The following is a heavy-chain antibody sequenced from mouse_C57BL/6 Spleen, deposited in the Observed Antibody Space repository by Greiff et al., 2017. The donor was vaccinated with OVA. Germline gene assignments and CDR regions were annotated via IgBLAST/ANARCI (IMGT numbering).Heavy chain of an antibody. V-gene: IGHV1-69*01. CDR3: ARSPGTHYCDY. CDR1: GYTFTSYW. Sequence: QVQLQQPGAELVMPGASVKLSCKASGYTFTSYWMHWVKQRPGQGLEWIGEIDPADSYTNYNQKFKGKSTLTVDKSSSTASMQLSSLTSEDSAFYYCARSPGTHYCDYWGQGTTLTVSS. D-gene: IGHD4-1*01. J-gene: IGHJ2*01. CDR2: IDPADSYT.